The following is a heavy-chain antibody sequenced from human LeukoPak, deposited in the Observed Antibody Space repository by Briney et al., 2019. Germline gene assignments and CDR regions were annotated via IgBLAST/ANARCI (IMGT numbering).Heavy chain of an antibody. V-gene: IGHV7-4-1*02. CDR3: AIHPSDSSGYFSY. D-gene: IGHD3-22*01. Sequence: GASVKVSCEASGYTFTSYTINWVRQAPGQGLEWIGWINTNTGNPTYAQGFTGRFVFSLDTSVSTTYLQISSLKAEDTAVYYCAIHPSDSSGYFSYWGQGALVTVSS. J-gene: IGHJ4*02. CDR1: GYTFTSYT. CDR2: INTNTGNP.